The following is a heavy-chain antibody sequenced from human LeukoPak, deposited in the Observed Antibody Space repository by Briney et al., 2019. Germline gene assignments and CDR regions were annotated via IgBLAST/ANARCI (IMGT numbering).Heavy chain of an antibody. V-gene: IGHV3-48*02. CDR1: GFTISSHS. J-gene: IGHJ4*02. CDR2: ISSGGGTI. Sequence: GGSLRLSCEVSGFTISSHSMNWVRQAPGKGLEWVSYISSGGGTIYYADAVKGRFTIARDDAKNSLYLQMSSLRDEDTAVYYCAREAIKDYWGQGTLVTVSS. CDR3: AREAIKDY.